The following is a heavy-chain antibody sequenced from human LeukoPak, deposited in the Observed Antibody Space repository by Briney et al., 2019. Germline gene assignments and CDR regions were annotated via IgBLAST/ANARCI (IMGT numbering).Heavy chain of an antibody. V-gene: IGHV7-4-1*02. D-gene: IGHD6-13*01. J-gene: IGHJ1*01. CDR3: ARTLTVAGGKYFQH. CDR1: GYTFTNYA. Sequence: ASVKDSCKASGYTFTNYAINWVRQAPGQGLEWMGWINTNTGNPTYVQGFTGRFVFSLDTSVSTAYLQISSLKAEDTAVYYCARTLTVAGGKYFQHWGQGTLVTVSS. CDR2: INTNTGNP.